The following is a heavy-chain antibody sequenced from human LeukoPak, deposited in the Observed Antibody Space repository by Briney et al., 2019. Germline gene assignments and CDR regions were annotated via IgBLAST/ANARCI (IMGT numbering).Heavy chain of an antibody. CDR1: GGSFSGYY. Sequence: SETLSLTCAVYGGSFSGYYWSWIRQPPGKGLEWIGEINHSGSTNYNPSLKSRATISVDTSKNQFSLKLSSVTAADTAVYYCARGKPAITMVRGVTSWFDPWGQGTLVTVSS. V-gene: IGHV4-34*01. CDR2: INHSGST. D-gene: IGHD3-10*01. J-gene: IGHJ5*02. CDR3: ARGKPAITMVRGVTSWFDP.